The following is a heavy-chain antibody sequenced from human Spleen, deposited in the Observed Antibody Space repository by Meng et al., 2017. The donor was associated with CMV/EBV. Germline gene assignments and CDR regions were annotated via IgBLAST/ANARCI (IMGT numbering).Heavy chain of an antibody. V-gene: IGHV4-34*01. D-gene: IGHD3-3*01. CDR2: INHSGSS. CDR3: ARGVAEPPLRFSREYCYYYGMDV. Sequence: SETLSLTCAVYGGSFSGYYWSWIRQPPGEGLQWIGEINHSGSSNYNPSLKSRVTISVDTSKNQFSFTLNSVTAADTAMYYCARGVAEPPLRFSREYCYYYGMDVWGQGTTVTVSS. CDR1: GGSFSGYY. J-gene: IGHJ6*02.